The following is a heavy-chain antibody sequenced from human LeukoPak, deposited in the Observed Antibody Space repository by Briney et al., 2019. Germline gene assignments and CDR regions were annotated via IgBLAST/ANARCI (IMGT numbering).Heavy chain of an antibody. CDR1: GVTFSTYS. V-gene: IGHV3-21*01. Sequence: GGSLRLSCAASGVTFSTYSMNWVRQAPGKGLEWVSSISSSSRYIYYADSVKGRFTISRDNAKNSLCLQMSSLRAEDTAVYYCARDLGSCFDYWGQGTLVTVSS. J-gene: IGHJ4*02. CDR3: ARDLGSCFDY. D-gene: IGHD3-16*01. CDR2: ISSSSRYI.